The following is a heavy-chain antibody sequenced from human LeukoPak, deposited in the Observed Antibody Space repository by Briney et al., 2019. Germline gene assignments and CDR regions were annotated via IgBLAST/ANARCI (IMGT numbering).Heavy chain of an antibody. Sequence: PSETLSLTCTVSGGSISSYYWSWIRQPPGKGLEWIGYIYYSGSTNYNPSLKSRVTISVDTSKNQFSLKLSSVTAADTAVYYCARMTRQWLALDYWAREPWSPSPQ. CDR1: GGSISSYY. CDR2: IYYSGST. CDR3: ARMTRQWLALDY. J-gene: IGHJ4*02. V-gene: IGHV4-59*01. D-gene: IGHD6-19*01.